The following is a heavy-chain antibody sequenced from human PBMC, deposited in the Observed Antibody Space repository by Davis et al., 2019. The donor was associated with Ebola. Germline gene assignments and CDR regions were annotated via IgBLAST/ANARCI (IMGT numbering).Heavy chain of an antibody. Sequence: ASVKVSCKASGYTFTSCGFSWVRQAPGQGLEWMGWISPSNGNTKYAQKFQGRMTMTTETSTSTAYMELRSLISDDTAVYFCARGMPTIFDAFDFWGQGTMVTVSS. D-gene: IGHD5-24*01. J-gene: IGHJ3*01. CDR2: ISPSNGNT. CDR1: GYTFTSCG. CDR3: ARGMPTIFDAFDF. V-gene: IGHV1-18*04.